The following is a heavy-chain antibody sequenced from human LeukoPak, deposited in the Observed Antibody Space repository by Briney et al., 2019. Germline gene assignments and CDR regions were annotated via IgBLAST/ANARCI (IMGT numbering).Heavy chain of an antibody. V-gene: IGHV3-30*02. CDR3: AIFPSGYFDL. CDR2: ISRDGENK. J-gene: IGHJ2*01. CDR1: GFTINKYG. Sequence: GGSLRLSCAASGFTINKYGIHWVRQAPGKGLEWVALISRDGENKFYADSVRGRFTISRDNSKNTLYLQMNSLRAEDTAVYYCAIFPSGYFDLWGRGTLVTVSS.